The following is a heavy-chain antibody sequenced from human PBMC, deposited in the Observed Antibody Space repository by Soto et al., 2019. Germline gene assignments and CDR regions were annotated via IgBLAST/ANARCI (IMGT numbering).Heavy chain of an antibody. CDR2: INAGNGNT. Sequence: QVQLVQSGAEVKKPGASVKVSCKASGYTFTSYAMHWVRQAPGQRLEWMGWINAGNGNTKYSQKFQGRVTITRDTSASTAYMELSSLRSEDTAVYYCASGTASTILGVVIMGGMDVWGQGTTVTVSS. CDR1: GYTFTSYA. J-gene: IGHJ6*02. D-gene: IGHD3-3*01. CDR3: ASGTASTILGVVIMGGMDV. V-gene: IGHV1-3*01.